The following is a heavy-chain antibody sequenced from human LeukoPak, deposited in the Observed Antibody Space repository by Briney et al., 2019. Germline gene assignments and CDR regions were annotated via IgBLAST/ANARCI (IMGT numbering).Heavy chain of an antibody. J-gene: IGHJ4*02. CDR3: TTDDYYDSSGYYVFDY. Sequence: PGGSLRLSCAASGLTFSSYAMSWVRQAPGKGLEWVGRIKSKTDGGTTDYAAPVKGRFTISRDDSKNTLYLQMNSLKTEDTAVYYCTTDDYYDSSGYYVFDYWGQGTLVTVSS. D-gene: IGHD3-22*01. CDR2: IKSKTDGGTT. CDR1: GLTFSSYA. V-gene: IGHV3-15*01.